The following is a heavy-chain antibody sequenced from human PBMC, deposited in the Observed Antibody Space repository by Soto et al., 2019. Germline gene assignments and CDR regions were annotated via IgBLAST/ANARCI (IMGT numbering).Heavy chain of an antibody. V-gene: IGHV3-21*01. Sequence: GGSLSLSCAASGFTFSTYNMNWVRQAPGKGLEWVSSISTSSSYIYYADSVKGRFTISRDNAKNSLYLHMNSLRAEDTAVYYCARAMVATTHVFDIWGQGTKVNVSS. CDR2: ISTSSSYI. D-gene: IGHD5-12*01. CDR3: ARAMVATTHVFDI. J-gene: IGHJ3*02. CDR1: GFTFSTYN.